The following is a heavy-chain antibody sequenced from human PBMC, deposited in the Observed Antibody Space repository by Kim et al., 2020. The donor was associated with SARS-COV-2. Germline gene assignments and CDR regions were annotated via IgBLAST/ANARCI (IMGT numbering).Heavy chain of an antibody. CDR2: INAGSGNT. J-gene: IGHJ5*02. Sequence: ASVKVSCKASGYTFTNYAMHWVRQAPGQRLEFLGWINAGSGNTKYSEKFQGRVTITRDTSASTAYMELSSLRSEDTAVYYCARGYSSGSYSNWFDPWGQGTLVTVSS. D-gene: IGHD3-10*01. V-gene: IGHV1-3*01. CDR1: GYTFTNYA. CDR3: ARGYSSGSYSNWFDP.